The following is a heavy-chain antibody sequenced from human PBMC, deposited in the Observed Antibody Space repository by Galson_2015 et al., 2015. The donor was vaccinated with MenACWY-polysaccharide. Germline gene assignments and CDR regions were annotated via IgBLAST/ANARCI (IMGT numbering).Heavy chain of an antibody. D-gene: IGHD2-15*01. Sequence: TLSLTCTVSGASISSADDYWSWIRQPPGKGLEWIGYIYYNGTTYYNPSLKSRIAISVDGSKDHFSLRLTSVTAADTAVYYCARVTHCSGGSCYSYGWIDPWGQGTLVTVSS. CDR2: IYYNGTT. V-gene: IGHV4-30-4*01. CDR3: ARVTHCSGGSCYSYGWIDP. CDR1: GASISSADDY. J-gene: IGHJ5*02.